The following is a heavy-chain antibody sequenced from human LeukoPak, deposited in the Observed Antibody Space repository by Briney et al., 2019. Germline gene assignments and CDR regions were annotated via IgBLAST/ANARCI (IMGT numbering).Heavy chain of an antibody. CDR2: ISYDGRNE. D-gene: IGHD6-19*01. Sequence: PGGSLRLSCAASGFTFSSYGMHWVRQAPGKGLEWVALISYDGRNEYYTDSVKGRFTISRDNSRNTLYLQMSSLRAEDTALYYCAKDRRQWLVPAFDIWGQGTMVTVSS. CDR1: GFTFSSYG. CDR3: AKDRRQWLVPAFDI. V-gene: IGHV3-30*18. J-gene: IGHJ3*02.